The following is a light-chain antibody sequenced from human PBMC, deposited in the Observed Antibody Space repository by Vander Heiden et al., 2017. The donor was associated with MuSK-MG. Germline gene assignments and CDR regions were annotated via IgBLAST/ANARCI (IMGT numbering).Light chain of an antibody. Sequence: DIRMTQSPSSLSASVGDRVTITCRASQGISNSLAWYQQKPGKAPKLLLYAASRLESGVPYRFSGSGSGTDYTLTISSLQPEDFATYYWQQDYSTQTFGQGTKVEIK. CDR3: QQDYSTQT. J-gene: IGKJ1*01. V-gene: IGKV1-NL1*01. CDR2: AAS. CDR1: QGISNS.